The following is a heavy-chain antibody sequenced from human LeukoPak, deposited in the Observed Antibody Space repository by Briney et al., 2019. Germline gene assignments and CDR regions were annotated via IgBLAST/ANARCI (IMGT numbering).Heavy chain of an antibody. CDR1: GFTFDDYA. J-gene: IGHJ5*02. D-gene: IGHD6-19*01. CDR3: AKGLGYSSGPNWFDP. V-gene: IGHV3-9*01. Sequence: GGSLRLSCAASGFTFDDYAMHWVRQAPGKGLEWVSGISWNSGSIGYADSVKGRFTISRDNAKNSLYLQMNSLRAEDTALYYCAKGLGYSSGPNWFDPWGQGTLVTVSS. CDR2: ISWNSGSI.